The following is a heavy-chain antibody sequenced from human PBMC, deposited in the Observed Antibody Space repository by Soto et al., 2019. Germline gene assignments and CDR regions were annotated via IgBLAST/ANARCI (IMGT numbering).Heavy chain of an antibody. CDR3: ARDWNTQGIFDY. D-gene: IGHD1-1*01. V-gene: IGHV3-21*01. CDR1: GFTFSSYA. CDR2: LCNDSTYI. J-gene: IGHJ4*02. Sequence: PGGSLRLSCVASGFTFSSYAMHWVRQAPGKGLEWVAILCNDSTYIYYADSVKGRFTISRDNAKNTLYLQMNSLRAEDTAVYYCARDWNTQGIFDYWGQGTLVTVSS.